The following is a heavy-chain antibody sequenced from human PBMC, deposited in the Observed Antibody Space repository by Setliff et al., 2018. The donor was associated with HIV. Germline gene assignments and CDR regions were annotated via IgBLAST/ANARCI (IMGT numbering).Heavy chain of an antibody. CDR2: ISGSSSPI. CDR1: GFTFSSYA. D-gene: IGHD3-22*01. V-gene: IGHV3-48*01. Sequence: GGSLRLSCAASGFTFSSYAMSWVRQAPGKGLEWVSYISGSSSPIYYADSVKGRFTISRDNAKNSLYLQMNSLRAEDTAIYYCASSRPPDDSSGYLDHWGQGTLVTVS. J-gene: IGHJ4*01. CDR3: ASSRPPDDSSGYLDH.